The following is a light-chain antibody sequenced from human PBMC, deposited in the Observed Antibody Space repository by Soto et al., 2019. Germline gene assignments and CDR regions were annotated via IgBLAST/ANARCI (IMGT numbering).Light chain of an antibody. V-gene: IGLV2-14*01. CDR3: SSSTSSSTWV. Sequence: QSVLTQPASVSGSPGQSITISCTGTNSDVGGYNYVSWYQQHPGKAPKLMIYDVSNRPSGVSNRFSGSKSGSTASLTISGLQAEDEADYYCSSSTSSSTWVFGGWTKVTVL. CDR1: NSDVGGYNY. CDR2: DVS. J-gene: IGLJ3*02.